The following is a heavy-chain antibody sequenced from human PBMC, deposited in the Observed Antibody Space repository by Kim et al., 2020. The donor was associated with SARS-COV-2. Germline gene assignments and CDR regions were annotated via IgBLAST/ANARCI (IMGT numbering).Heavy chain of an antibody. J-gene: IGHJ5*02. CDR2: INHSGST. CDR3: AREDGGGRRWLQNRYNWFDP. CDR1: GGSFSGYY. Sequence: SETLSLTCAVYGGSFSGYYWSWIRQPPGKGLEWIGEINHSGSTNYNPSLKSRVTISVDTSKNQFSLKLSSVTAADTAVYYCAREDGGGRRWLQNRYNWFDPWGQGTLVTVSS. V-gene: IGHV4-34*01. D-gene: IGHD5-12*01.